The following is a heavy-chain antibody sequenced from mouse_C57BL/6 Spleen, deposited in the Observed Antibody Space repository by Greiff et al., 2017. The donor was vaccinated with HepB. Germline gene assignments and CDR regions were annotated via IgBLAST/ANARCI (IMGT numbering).Heavy chain of an antibody. D-gene: IGHD1-1*01. Sequence: VQLQQSGPELVMPGASVKISCKASGYTFTDYYMNWVKQSHGKSLEWIGDINPNNGGTSYNQKFKGKATLTVDKSSSTAYMELRSLTSEDAAVYYYARWEGSWGEGTPLTDS. CDR1: GYTFTDYY. J-gene: IGHJ2*01. CDR3: ARWEGS. V-gene: IGHV1-26*01. CDR2: INPNNGGT.